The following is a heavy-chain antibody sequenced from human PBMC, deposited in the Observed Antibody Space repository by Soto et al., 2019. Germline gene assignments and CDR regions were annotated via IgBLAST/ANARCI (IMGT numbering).Heavy chain of an antibody. CDR3: TRGDGYWISTSGWLGAFDI. D-gene: IGHD2-2*01. J-gene: IGHJ3*02. V-gene: IGHV1-18*01. Sequence: QVQLVQSGAEVKKPGASVKVSCKASGYTFTSYGISWVRQAPGQGLEWMGWISAYNGNTNYAQKLQGRVTMTTDTSTSTAYSELRSRRSDDTAVYDCTRGDGYWISTSGWLGAFDIWGQGTMVTVSS. CDR1: GYTFTSYG. CDR2: ISAYNGNT.